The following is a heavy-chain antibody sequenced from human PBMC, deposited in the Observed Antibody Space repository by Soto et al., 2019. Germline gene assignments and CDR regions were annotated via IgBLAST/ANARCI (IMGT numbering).Heavy chain of an antibody. Sequence: QVHLVQSGAEVKKPGASVKVSCKASGYTFTSYAMHWVRQAPGERLEWMGGINAGNGNTRYSQRFQGRITMTMDTFARTAYMELSSLRSDDTAVYYCARFPSAAGTRNWYFDLWGRGTLVTVSS. CDR2: INAGNGNT. CDR1: GYTFTSYA. CDR3: ARFPSAAGTRNWYFDL. J-gene: IGHJ2*01. V-gene: IGHV1-3*01. D-gene: IGHD6-13*01.